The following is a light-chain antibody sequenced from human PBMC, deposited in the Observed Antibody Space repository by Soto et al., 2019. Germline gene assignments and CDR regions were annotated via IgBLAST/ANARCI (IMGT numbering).Light chain of an antibody. CDR1: QTVTTTY. V-gene: IGKV3-20*01. CDR3: QQYGDTRGT. Sequence: EFVLTQSPGTLSLSPGERATLSCRASQTVTTTYLAWYQQKPGQAPRLLIYGVSSRASGIPDRFSGSGSGTDFTLTISRLELEDFAVYYCQQYGDTRGTFGQGTRLEI. CDR2: GVS. J-gene: IGKJ2*01.